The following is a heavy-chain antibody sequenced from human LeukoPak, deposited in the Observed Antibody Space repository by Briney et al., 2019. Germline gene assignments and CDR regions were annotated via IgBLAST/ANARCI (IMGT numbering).Heavy chain of an antibody. Sequence: GGSLRLSCAASGFTFSTYAMSWVRQAPGKGLEWVSAIVGGGGNTFYADPVKGRFTISRDNSQNTLYLQMNSLRAEDTAVYYCAKGCFSSSCSHSRWFDPWGLGTLVTVSS. J-gene: IGHJ5*02. V-gene: IGHV3-23*01. CDR3: AKGCFSSSCSHSRWFDP. CDR1: GFTFSTYA. CDR2: IVGGGGNT. D-gene: IGHD2-2*01.